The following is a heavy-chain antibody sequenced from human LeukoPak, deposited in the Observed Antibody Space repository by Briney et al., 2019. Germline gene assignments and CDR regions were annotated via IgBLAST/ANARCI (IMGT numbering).Heavy chain of an antibody. V-gene: IGHV4-30-2*01. D-gene: IGHD3-22*01. J-gene: IGHJ3*02. CDR2: IYQSGST. CDR3: ARNSYFDNSGEGAFGI. Sequence: SETLSLTCGVFGASVSSIGYSWSWIRQPPGRTLEWIGYIYQSGSTSYNPSLQSRVTISIVKSRNQFSLRLSSVTAADTAVYYCARNSYFDNSGEGAFGIWGQGTTVTVSS. CDR1: GASVSSIGYS.